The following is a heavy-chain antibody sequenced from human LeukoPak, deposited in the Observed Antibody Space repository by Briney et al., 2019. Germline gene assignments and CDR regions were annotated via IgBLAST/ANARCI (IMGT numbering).Heavy chain of an antibody. CDR1: DGSISSHY. D-gene: IGHD6-25*01. CDR3: AREAAHDAFDI. CDR2: IYYTGSI. J-gene: IGHJ3*02. Sequence: SETLSLTCTVSDGSISSHYWSWIRQPPGKGLEWMAYIYYTGSIDYNPSLKSRVTISIDTSKNQISLRLTSVTAADTAVYYCAREAAHDAFDIWGQGTMVTVSS. V-gene: IGHV4-59*11.